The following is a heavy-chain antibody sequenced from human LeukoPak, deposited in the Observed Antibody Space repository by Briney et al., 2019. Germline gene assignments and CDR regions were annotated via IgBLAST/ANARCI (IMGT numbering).Heavy chain of an antibody. J-gene: IGHJ6*02. D-gene: IGHD1-26*01. V-gene: IGHV1-2*02. CDR2: INPNSGDT. CDR1: GYTFAAYY. CDR3: ASTLPNYYYGMDV. Sequence: GASVKVSCKASGYTFAAYYMHWVRQAPGQGLEWMGWINPNSGDTNYAQKFQGRVTMTRDTSISTAYMEVSRLRSDDTAVYYCASTLPNYYYGMDVWGQGTTVTVSS.